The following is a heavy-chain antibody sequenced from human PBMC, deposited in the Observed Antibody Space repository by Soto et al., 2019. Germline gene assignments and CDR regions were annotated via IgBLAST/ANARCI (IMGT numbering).Heavy chain of an antibody. J-gene: IGHJ5*02. CDR1: GGTFSSYA. V-gene: IGHV1-69*13. D-gene: IGHD6-13*01. CDR3: ARHSSSWYDWFDP. Sequence: SVKVSCKASGGTFSSYAISWVRQAPGQGLEWMGGIIPIFGTANYAQKFQGRVTITADESTSTAYMELSSLRSEDTAVYYCARHSSSWYDWFDPWGQGTLVTVSS. CDR2: IIPIFGTA.